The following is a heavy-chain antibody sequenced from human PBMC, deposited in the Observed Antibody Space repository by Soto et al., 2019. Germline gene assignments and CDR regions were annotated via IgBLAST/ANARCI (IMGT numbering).Heavy chain of an antibody. V-gene: IGHV1-69*01. J-gene: IGHJ6*02. CDR2: IIPIFGTA. D-gene: IGHD3-16*01. CDR3: ASGGSGTTIGYYYHMDV. Sequence: QVQLVQSGAEVKKPGSSVKVSCKASGGTFSNYHISWVRQAPGQGLEWMGGIIPIFGTANYAQKFQDRGRVTITADESTSTAYLELSSLRSEDTAVYFCASGGSGTTIGYYYHMDVWGQGTTVTVSS. CDR1: GGTFSNYH.